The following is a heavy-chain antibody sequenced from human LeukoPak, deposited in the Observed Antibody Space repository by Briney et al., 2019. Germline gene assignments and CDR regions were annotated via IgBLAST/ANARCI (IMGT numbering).Heavy chain of an antibody. CDR2: IISSSSYT. CDR3: ARARPRNSSGWYYYYYGMDV. J-gene: IGHJ6*04. V-gene: IGHV3-11*06. CDR1: GFTFSDYY. Sequence: PGGSLRLSCAPSGFTFSDYYMSWTRPAPGKGREGVSYIISSSSYTNYAESVKGRFTISRDNAKNSLYLQMNSLRAEDTAVYYCARARPRNSSGWYYYYYGMDVWGKGTTVTVSS. D-gene: IGHD6-19*01.